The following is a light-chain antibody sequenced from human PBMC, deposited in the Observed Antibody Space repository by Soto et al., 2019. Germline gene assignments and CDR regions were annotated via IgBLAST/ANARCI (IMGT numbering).Light chain of an antibody. Sequence: EIVMTQSPGTLSVSPGERATVSCRASQSLSSNVAWYQQKPGQAPRLLIYGASTRATGVPARFSGSGSGTEFTLTISSLQSEDFAVYYCQQYNNWPPWTFGQGTKVEIK. CDR2: GAS. J-gene: IGKJ1*01. CDR3: QQYNNWPPWT. CDR1: QSLSSN. V-gene: IGKV3-15*01.